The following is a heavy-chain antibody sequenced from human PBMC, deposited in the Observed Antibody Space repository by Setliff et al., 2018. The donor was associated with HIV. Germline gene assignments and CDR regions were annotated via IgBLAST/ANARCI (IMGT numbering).Heavy chain of an antibody. CDR3: AGRRSGSPFDY. CDR2: IYYSGST. Sequence: LSLTCTVSGGSISSSSYYWGWIRQPPGKGLEWIGSIYYSGSTYYNPSLKSRVTISVDTSKNQFSLKLSSVTAADTAVYYCAGRRSGSPFDYWGQGTLVTVSS. V-gene: IGHV4-39*01. CDR1: GGSISSSSYY. D-gene: IGHD1-26*01. J-gene: IGHJ4*02.